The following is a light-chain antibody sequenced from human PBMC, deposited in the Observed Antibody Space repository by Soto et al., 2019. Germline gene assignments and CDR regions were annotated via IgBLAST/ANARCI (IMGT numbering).Light chain of an antibody. J-gene: IGLJ1*01. Sequence: QSSLTQPASVSGSPGQSITISCTGTSRDVGGYNFVSWYQQHPGKAPKLIFSEVSNRPSGVSYRFSGSKSGNTASLTISGLQADEEADYYCSSSTSTTSYVFGTGTKVTVL. CDR2: EVS. V-gene: IGLV2-14*01. CDR1: SRDVGGYNF. CDR3: SSSTSTTSYV.